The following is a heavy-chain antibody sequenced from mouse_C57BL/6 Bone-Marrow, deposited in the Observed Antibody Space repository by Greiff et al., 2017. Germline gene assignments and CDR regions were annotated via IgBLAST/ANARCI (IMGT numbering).Heavy chain of an antibody. D-gene: IGHD2-4*01. Sequence: VKLQESGPGLVQPSQSLSITCTVSGFSLTSYGVHWVRQSPGKGLEWLGVIWSGGSTDYNAAFISRLSISKDNSKSHVFFKMNSLQADDTAIYYCARNRGVYDYDGDYWGQGTSVTVSS. CDR2: IWSGGST. CDR3: ARNRGVYDYDGDY. J-gene: IGHJ4*01. CDR1: GFSLTSYG. V-gene: IGHV2-2*01.